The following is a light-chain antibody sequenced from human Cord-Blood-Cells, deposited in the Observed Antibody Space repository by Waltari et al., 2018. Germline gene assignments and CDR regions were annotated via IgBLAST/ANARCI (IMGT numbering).Light chain of an antibody. Sequence: QSALTQPASVSGSPGQSITISCTGTSRDVCGYNYVSWYQHHPAKAPKLMSYEVSNRPSGVSNRSSGSKSGNTASLTISGLQAKDEADYYCSSYTSSSTLEVFGTGTKVTVL. V-gene: IGLV2-14*01. CDR3: SSYTSSSTLEV. CDR1: SRDVCGYNY. J-gene: IGLJ1*01. CDR2: EVS.